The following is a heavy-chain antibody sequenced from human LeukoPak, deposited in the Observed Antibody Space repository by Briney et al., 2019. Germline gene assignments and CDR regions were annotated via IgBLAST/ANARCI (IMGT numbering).Heavy chain of an antibody. CDR3: ARGGPRFKVQQLVYDY. J-gene: IGHJ4*02. CDR2: IKQDGSEK. Sequence: GGSLRLSCAASGFTFSSYWMSWVRQAPGKGLEWVANIKQDGSEKYYVDSVMGRFTISRDNAKNSLYLQMNSLRAEDTAVYYCARGGPRFKVQQLVYDYWGQGTLVTVSS. CDR1: GFTFSSYW. V-gene: IGHV3-7*01. D-gene: IGHD6-13*01.